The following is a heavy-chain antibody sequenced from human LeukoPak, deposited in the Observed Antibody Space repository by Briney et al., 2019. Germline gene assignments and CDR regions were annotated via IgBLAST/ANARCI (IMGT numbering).Heavy chain of an antibody. CDR3: ARDTSSSYGSGSDY. J-gene: IGHJ4*02. D-gene: IGHD3-10*01. CDR2: INWNGGST. Sequence: GGSLRLSCAASGFTFDDYGMSWVRQAPGKGLEWVSGINWNGGSTGYADSVKGRFAISRDNAKNSLYLQMNSLRAEDTALYYCARDTSSSYGSGSDYWGQGTLVTVSS. V-gene: IGHV3-20*04. CDR1: GFTFDDYG.